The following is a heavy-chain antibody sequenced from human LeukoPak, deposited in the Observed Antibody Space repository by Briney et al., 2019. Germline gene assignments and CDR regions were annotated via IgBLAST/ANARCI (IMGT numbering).Heavy chain of an antibody. Sequence: TGGSLRLSCAVSGFSFSSYGMHWVRQAPGKGLEWVAVIWYDGSNENYADSVKGRFTISRDNSKNTLYLQMNSLRAEDTAVYFCARGSNSGYSIDYWGQGTLATVSS. J-gene: IGHJ4*02. D-gene: IGHD3-22*01. CDR2: IWYDGSNE. CDR3: ARGSNSGYSIDY. CDR1: GFSFSSYG. V-gene: IGHV3-33*01.